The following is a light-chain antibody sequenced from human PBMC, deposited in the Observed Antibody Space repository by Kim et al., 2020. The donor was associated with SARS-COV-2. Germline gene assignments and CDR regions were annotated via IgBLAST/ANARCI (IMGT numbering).Light chain of an antibody. CDR3: KLSDTSPWT. CDR2: ETS. J-gene: IGKJ1*01. Sequence: EIVLTQSPGTLSLSPGERATLSCRPSQTIRNNYLAWYQQKPGPAPRLLIYETSTRATGIPGRFTGSGSETDFTLTISRLGPEDFAVYFCKLSDTSPWTFGQGTKVDIK. V-gene: IGKV3-20*01. CDR1: QTIRNNY.